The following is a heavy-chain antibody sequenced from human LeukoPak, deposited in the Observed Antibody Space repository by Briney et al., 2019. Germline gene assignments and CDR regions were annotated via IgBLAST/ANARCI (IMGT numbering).Heavy chain of an antibody. V-gene: IGHV3-74*01. CDR2: INSDGGRT. Sequence: GGSLRLSCAASGFTFSTSWMHWVRQAPGKGLVWVPQINSDGGRTRYADSVKGRLTISRDNAKNTVYLQTNSLRTDDTAMYYCARGRNGFFDYWGHGTLVTVSS. D-gene: IGHD5-24*01. CDR1: GFTFSTSW. CDR3: ARGRNGFFDY. J-gene: IGHJ4*01.